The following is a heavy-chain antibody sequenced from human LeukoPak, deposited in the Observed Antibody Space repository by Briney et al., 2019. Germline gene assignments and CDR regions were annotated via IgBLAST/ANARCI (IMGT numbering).Heavy chain of an antibody. CDR2: ISAYNGNT. V-gene: IGHV1-18*01. D-gene: IGHD6-13*01. CDR1: GYTFTSYG. Sequence: ASVKVSCKASGYTFTSYGISWVRQAPGQGLEWMGWISAYNGNTNYAQKFQGRVTITTDESTSTAYMELSSLRSEDTAVYYCATSSSPNDAFDIWGQGTMVTVSS. J-gene: IGHJ3*02. CDR3: ATSSSPNDAFDI.